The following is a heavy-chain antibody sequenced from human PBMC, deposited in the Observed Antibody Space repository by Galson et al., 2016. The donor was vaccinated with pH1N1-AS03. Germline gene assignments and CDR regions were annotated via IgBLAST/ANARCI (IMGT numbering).Heavy chain of an antibody. J-gene: IGHJ3*02. D-gene: IGHD3/OR15-3a*01. CDR3: IKGGAASADFFDI. CDR1: GFTFSDYW. CDR2: INIDGSAK. Sequence: SLRLSCAASGFTFSDYWMSWVRQAPGKGPEWVANINIDGSAKYYVDSVKGRCTISRDNAKNSLNLQMNSLRAEDTALYYCIKGGAASADFFDIWGQGTMVTVSS. V-gene: IGHV3-7*03.